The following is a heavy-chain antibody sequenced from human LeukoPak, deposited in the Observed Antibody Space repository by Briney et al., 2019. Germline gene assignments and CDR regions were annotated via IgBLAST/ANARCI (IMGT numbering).Heavy chain of an antibody. CDR3: ARVSGCSGGTCTSLKY. CDR1: GFTSSNYE. J-gene: IGHJ4*02. V-gene: IGHV3-30*04. D-gene: IGHD2-15*01. Sequence: GRSLRLSCAASGFTSSNYEMHWVRQAPGKGLEWVTLISYDGTKYYADSVKGRFTVSRDNSNNTVFLQMNSLSAEDTAVYYCARVSGCSGGTCTSLKYWGQGTLVTVSS. CDR2: ISYDGTK.